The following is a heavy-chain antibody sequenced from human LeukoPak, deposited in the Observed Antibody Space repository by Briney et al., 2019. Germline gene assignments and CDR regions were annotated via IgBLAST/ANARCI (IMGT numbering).Heavy chain of an antibody. V-gene: IGHV3-21*01. D-gene: IGHD3-10*01. CDR3: ARVDYYYGSGTDIDY. CDR1: GFTFSSYS. Sequence: GGSLRLSCAASGFTFSSYSMNWVRQAPGKGLEWVSSISSGSSYIYYADSVKGRFTISRDNAKNSLYLQMNSLRAEDTAVYYCARVDYYYGSGTDIDYWGQGTLVTVSS. CDR2: ISSGSSYI. J-gene: IGHJ4*02.